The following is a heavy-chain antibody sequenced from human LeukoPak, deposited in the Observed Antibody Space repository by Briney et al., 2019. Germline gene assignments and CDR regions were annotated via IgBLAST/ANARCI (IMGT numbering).Heavy chain of an antibody. J-gene: IGHJ4*02. Sequence: SETLSLTCTVSGGSISSSSYYWGWIRQPPGKGLEWIGEINHSGSTNYNPSLKSRVTISVDTSKNQFSLKLSSVTAADTAVYYCARGRSRITIFGVVHPPPYYFDYWGQGTLVTVSS. D-gene: IGHD3-3*01. CDR1: GGSISSSSYY. CDR3: ARGRSRITIFGVVHPPPYYFDY. V-gene: IGHV4-39*07. CDR2: INHSGST.